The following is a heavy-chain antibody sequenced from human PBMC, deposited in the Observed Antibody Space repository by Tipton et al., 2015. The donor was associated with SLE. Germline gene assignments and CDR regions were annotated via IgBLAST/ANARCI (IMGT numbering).Heavy chain of an antibody. CDR3: ARDRHSSGGLYFYYYYGMDV. Sequence: SLRLSCAASGFTFSRFAMHWVRQAPGKGLEWVAVLSYDGINKYYADSVKGRFTIYRDNDKNTLYLQMNSLRTEDTAVYYCARDRHSSGGLYFYYYYGMDVWGQGTRVTVSS. V-gene: IGHV3-30*04. CDR1: GFTFSRFA. D-gene: IGHD6-25*01. J-gene: IGHJ6*02. CDR2: LSYDGINK.